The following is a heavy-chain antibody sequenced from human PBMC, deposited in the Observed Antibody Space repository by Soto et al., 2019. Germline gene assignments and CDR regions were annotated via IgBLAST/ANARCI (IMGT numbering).Heavy chain of an antibody. Sequence: QVQLVESGGGLVKPGGSLRLSCAASGFTFSDYYMSWIRQAPGKGLEWVSYISSSSSYTNYADSVKGRFTISRDNAKNSLYLQMNSLRAEDTAVYYCARDQYLELAPFDYWGQGTLVTVSS. CDR3: ARDQYLELAPFDY. V-gene: IGHV3-11*06. CDR1: GFTFSDYY. J-gene: IGHJ4*02. CDR2: ISSSSSYT. D-gene: IGHD1-7*01.